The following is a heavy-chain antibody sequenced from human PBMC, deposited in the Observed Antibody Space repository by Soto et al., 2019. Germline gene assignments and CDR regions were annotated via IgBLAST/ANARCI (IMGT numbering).Heavy chain of an antibody. CDR3: ARVVQLWPFDY. Sequence: PSETLSLTCAVSCYSISSGYYWGWIRQPPGKGLEWIGSIYHSGSTYYNPSLKSRVTISVDTSKNQFSLKLSSVTAADTAVYYCARVVQLWPFDYWGQGTLVTVSS. J-gene: IGHJ4*02. V-gene: IGHV4-38-2*01. D-gene: IGHD5-18*01. CDR1: CYSISSGYY. CDR2: IYHSGST.